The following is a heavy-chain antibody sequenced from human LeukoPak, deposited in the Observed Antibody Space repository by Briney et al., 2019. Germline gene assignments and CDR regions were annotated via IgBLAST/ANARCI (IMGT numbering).Heavy chain of an antibody. J-gene: IGHJ5*02. D-gene: IGHD3-10*01. Sequence: GASVKVSCKASGYTFTSYYMHWVRQAPGQGLEWMGWINPNSGGTNYAQKFQGRVTMTRDTSISTAYMELSRLRSDDTAVYYCARDHEAILWFGSHRFDPWGQGTLVTVSS. CDR2: INPNSGGT. CDR1: GYTFTSYY. V-gene: IGHV1-2*02. CDR3: ARDHEAILWFGSHRFDP.